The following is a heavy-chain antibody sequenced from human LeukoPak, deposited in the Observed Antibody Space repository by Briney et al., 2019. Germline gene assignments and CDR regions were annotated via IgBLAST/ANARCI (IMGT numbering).Heavy chain of an antibody. CDR2: IDSAGNT. CDR3: ARVVAPGDKRWGLLY. D-gene: IGHD4-17*01. J-gene: IGHJ4*02. CDR1: GFTVSSNN. V-gene: IGHV3-53*01. Sequence: GGSLRLSCAASGFTVSSNNMTWVRQAPGKGLEWVSVIDSAGNTYYADSVMGRFTISRDNAKNSLYLQMNSLRAEDTAMCNCARVVAPGDKRWGLLYWGQGTLVTVSS.